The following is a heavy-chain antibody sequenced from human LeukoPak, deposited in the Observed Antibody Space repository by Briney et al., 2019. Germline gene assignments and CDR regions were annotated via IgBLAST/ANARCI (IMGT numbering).Heavy chain of an antibody. CDR2: IYTSGST. CDR3: AREWNPGNWFDP. J-gene: IGHJ5*02. Sequence: SETLSLTCTVSGGSISSYYWSWLRQPPGKGLEWIGYIYTSGSTNYNPSLKSRVTISVDTSKNQFSLKLSSVTAADTAVYYCAREWNPGNWFDPWGQGTLVTVSS. CDR1: GGSISSYY. D-gene: IGHD1-1*01. V-gene: IGHV4-4*09.